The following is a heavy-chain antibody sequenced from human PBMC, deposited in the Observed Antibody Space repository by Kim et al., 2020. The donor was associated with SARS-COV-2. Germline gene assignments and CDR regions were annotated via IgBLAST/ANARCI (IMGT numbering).Heavy chain of an antibody. Sequence: SETLSLTCAVYGGSFSGYYWSWIRQPPGKGLEWIGEINHSGSTNYNPSLKSRVTISVDTSKNQFSLKLSSVTAADTAVYYCASRFYYDSSGYYYNRYYYYYGMDVWGQGTTVTVSS. J-gene: IGHJ6*02. CDR1: GGSFSGYY. CDR2: INHSGST. V-gene: IGHV4-34*01. CDR3: ASRFYYDSSGYYYNRYYYYYGMDV. D-gene: IGHD3-22*01.